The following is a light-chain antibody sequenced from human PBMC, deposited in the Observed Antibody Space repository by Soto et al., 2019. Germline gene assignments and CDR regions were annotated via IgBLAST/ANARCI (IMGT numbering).Light chain of an antibody. Sequence: DIQMTQSPSTLSASVGDRVTITCRASQSISSWLAWYQQKPGKAPKLLIYDASSLESGVPSRFSGSGSGTECTLTISSLQPDEFATYYCQQYNSYPLPFGGGTKVEIK. CDR1: QSISSW. J-gene: IGKJ4*01. CDR3: QQYNSYPLP. CDR2: DAS. V-gene: IGKV1-5*01.